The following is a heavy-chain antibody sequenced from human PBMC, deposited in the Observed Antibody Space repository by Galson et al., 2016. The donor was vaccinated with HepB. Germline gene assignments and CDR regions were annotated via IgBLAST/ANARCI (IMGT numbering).Heavy chain of an antibody. J-gene: IGHJ4*02. D-gene: IGHD4-11*01. V-gene: IGHV1-69*06. CDR3: ARAPPGVTTRSFDN. CDR1: GSTFSTYS. Sequence: SVKLSCKASGSTFSTYSVSWVRQAPGQGLEWLGGIIPLFGTTNFAQRFQGRVTITADKSTDTAYMELSSLRSEDTALDYSARAPPGVTTRSFDNWGQGTLVTVSS. CDR2: IIPLFGTT.